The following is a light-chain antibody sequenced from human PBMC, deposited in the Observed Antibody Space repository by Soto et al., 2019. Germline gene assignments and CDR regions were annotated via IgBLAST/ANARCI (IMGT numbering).Light chain of an antibody. Sequence: EIVLTQSTGTLSLSPGASATLSCRASQSLISSNFAWYQHKPGQAPRLLIYGVSNRATAIPDRFSGSGSGTDFTLTINRLEPEDFAVYYCQQYHHSPITFGQGTRLEIK. CDR2: GVS. J-gene: IGKJ5*01. CDR1: QSLISSN. V-gene: IGKV3-20*01. CDR3: QQYHHSPIT.